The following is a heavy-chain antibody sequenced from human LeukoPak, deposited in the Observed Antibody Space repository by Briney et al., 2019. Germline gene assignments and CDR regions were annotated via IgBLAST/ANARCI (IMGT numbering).Heavy chain of an antibody. J-gene: IGHJ6*02. CDR2: IWYDGSNK. V-gene: IGHV3-33*01. CDR1: GFTFSSYG. CDR3: ATLMTKEYYYYGMDV. Sequence: PGGSLRLSCAASGFTFSSYGMHWVRQAPGKGLEWVAVIWYDGSNKYYADSVKGRFTISRDNSKNTLYLQVNSLRAEDTAVYYCATLMTKEYYYYGMDVWGQGTTVTVSS.